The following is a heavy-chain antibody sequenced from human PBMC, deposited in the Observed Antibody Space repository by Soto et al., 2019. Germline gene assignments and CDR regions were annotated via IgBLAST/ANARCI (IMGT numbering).Heavy chain of an antibody. CDR2: ISYDGSNK. V-gene: IGHV3-30*18. CDR1: GFTFSTYG. Sequence: VQLVESGGGVVQPGRSLRLSCAASGFTFSTYGMHWVRQAPGKGLEWVAVISYDGSNKYYADSVKGRFTISRDNSKNTLYLQMSSRISEDTAVYYCAKGFSYSVIDYWGQGTLVTVSS. J-gene: IGHJ4*02. D-gene: IGHD5-18*01. CDR3: AKGFSYSVIDY.